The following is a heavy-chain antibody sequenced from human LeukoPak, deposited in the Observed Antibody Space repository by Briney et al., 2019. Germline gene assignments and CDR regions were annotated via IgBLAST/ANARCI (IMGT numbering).Heavy chain of an antibody. V-gene: IGHV3-23*01. CDR1: GFTFSSYS. D-gene: IGHD3-16*01. J-gene: IGHJ6*02. CDR3: ARNQQLGGHSYYYYGMDV. Sequence: GGSLRLSCAASGFTFSSYSMNWVRQAPGKGLEWVSGISGGGVTTYYADSVKGRFTISRDNSKDTLYLQMNSLRADDTAIYYCARNQQLGGHSYYYYGMDVWGQGTTVTVSS. CDR2: ISGGGVTT.